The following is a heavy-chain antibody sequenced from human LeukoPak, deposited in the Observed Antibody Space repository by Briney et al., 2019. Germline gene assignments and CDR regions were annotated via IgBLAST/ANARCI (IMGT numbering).Heavy chain of an antibody. Sequence: SVKVSXKASGGTFSSYAISWVRQAPGQGLEWMGVIIPIFGTANYAQKFQGRVTITTDESTSTAYMELSSLRSEDTAVYYCARAASEYSYGRVDYWGQGTLVTVSS. V-gene: IGHV1-69*05. CDR1: GGTFSSYA. CDR3: ARAASEYSYGRVDY. J-gene: IGHJ4*02. CDR2: IIPIFGTA. D-gene: IGHD5-18*01.